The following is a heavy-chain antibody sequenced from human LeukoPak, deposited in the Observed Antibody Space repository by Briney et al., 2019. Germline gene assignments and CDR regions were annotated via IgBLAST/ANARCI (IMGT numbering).Heavy chain of an antibody. D-gene: IGHD1-26*01. Sequence: PGRSLRLSCAASGFTFDDYAMHWVRQAPGKGLEWVSGISWNSGSIGYADSVKGRFTISRDNAKNSLYLQMNSLRAEDTAVYYCAKDNRDMEWELHYWGQGTLVTVSS. V-gene: IGHV3-9*01. CDR3: AKDNRDMEWELHY. J-gene: IGHJ4*02. CDR1: GFTFDDYA. CDR2: ISWNSGSI.